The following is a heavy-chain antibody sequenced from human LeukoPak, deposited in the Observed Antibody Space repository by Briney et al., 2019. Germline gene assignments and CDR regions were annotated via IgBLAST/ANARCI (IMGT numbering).Heavy chain of an antibody. CDR2: IRYDGTNK. Sequence: KSGGPLRLSCAASGFTFNSCGMHCLPQAPGKALEGVAFIRYDGTNKYYADSVKGRFTISRDNYKNTLSLQMNSLRAEDTAVFYCAKDLWYFDNTGYRYSFDYWGQGTLVTVSS. CDR1: GFTFNSCG. V-gene: IGHV3-30*02. D-gene: IGHD3-22*01. CDR3: AKDLWYFDNTGYRYSFDY. J-gene: IGHJ4*02.